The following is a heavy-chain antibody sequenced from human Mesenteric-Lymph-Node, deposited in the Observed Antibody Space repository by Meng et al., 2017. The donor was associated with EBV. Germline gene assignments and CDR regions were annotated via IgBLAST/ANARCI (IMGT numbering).Heavy chain of an antibody. CDR1: GYSITGYH. V-gene: IGHV1-2*06. D-gene: IGHD4-17*01. Sequence: GRLVHSGPEVKKPGASVKVSCKASGYSITGYHMHWVRPAPGQGLEWMGRINPDSGGTNYAQKFQGRVTMTRDTSISTAYMELSGLRSDDTAVYYCARLTTVTPNWFDPWGQGTLVTVSS. CDR2: INPDSGGT. CDR3: ARLTTVTPNWFDP. J-gene: IGHJ5*02.